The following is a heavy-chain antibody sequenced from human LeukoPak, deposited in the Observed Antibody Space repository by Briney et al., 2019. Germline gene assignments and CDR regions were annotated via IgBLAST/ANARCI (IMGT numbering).Heavy chain of an antibody. V-gene: IGHV3-48*02. CDR3: ARDQYSSFDY. CDR2: ISSSSSSI. Sequence: GGSLRLSCVASGFTLSGYSMNWVRQAPGKGLEWVSYISSSSSSIYSADSVTGRFTISADNAKNSLYLQMNNLRDEDTAVYYCARDQYSSFDYWGRGTLVTVSS. CDR1: GFTLSGYS. D-gene: IGHD2-15*01. J-gene: IGHJ4*02.